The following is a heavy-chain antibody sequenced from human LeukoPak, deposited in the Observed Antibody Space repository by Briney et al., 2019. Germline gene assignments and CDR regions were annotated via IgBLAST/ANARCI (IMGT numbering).Heavy chain of an antibody. CDR1: GFTFNNYA. D-gene: IGHD4-17*01. CDR2: ISGSGGST. J-gene: IGHJ6*03. Sequence: GGSLRLSCAASGFTFNNYAMSWVRQAPGKGLEWVSDISGSGGSTYYADSVKGRFTISRDNSKNTLYLQMNSLRAEDTAVYYCAKDPRTTVTYYYDYYMDVWGKGTTVTVSS. V-gene: IGHV3-23*01. CDR3: AKDPRTTVTYYYDYYMDV.